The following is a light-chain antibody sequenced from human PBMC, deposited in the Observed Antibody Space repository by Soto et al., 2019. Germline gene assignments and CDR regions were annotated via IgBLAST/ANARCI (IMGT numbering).Light chain of an antibody. Sequence: QSALTQPASVSGSPGQSITLSCPGNSSDVGGYNFVSWYQQHPGKAPKLMIYDVRNRPSGVSNRFSGSKSVNTASLTISGLQAEDEADYYCSSYTSISTYVFGTGTKVTVL. CDR3: SSYTSISTYV. CDR2: DVR. V-gene: IGLV2-14*01. CDR1: SSDVGGYNF. J-gene: IGLJ1*01.